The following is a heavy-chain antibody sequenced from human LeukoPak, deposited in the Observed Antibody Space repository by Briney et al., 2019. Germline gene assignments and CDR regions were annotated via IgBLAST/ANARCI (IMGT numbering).Heavy chain of an antibody. CDR2: IYYSGST. CDR1: GGSISSSSYY. CDR3: ARRGYYDFWSGYESPSFDY. Sequence: SETLSLTCTVSGGSISSSSYYWGWIRQPPGKGLEWIGSIYYSGSTYYNPSLKSRVTISVDTSKNQFSLKLSSVTAADTAVYYCARRGYYDFWSGYESPSFDYWXXXXLVTVSS. V-gene: IGHV4-39*01. J-gene: IGHJ4*01. D-gene: IGHD3-3*01.